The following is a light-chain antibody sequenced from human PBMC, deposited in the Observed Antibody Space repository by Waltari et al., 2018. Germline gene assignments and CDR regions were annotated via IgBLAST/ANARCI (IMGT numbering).Light chain of an antibody. Sequence: DIQMTQSPSSLSASVGDRVTIICRASQTITFYLNWYQQKPGKAPKLLIYAASSLQSGVPSRFSGSGSETDFTLTISSLQPEDFATYYCQQSYSTPYTFGQGTKLEIK. CDR3: QQSYSTPYT. V-gene: IGKV1-39*01. CDR1: QTITFY. J-gene: IGKJ2*01. CDR2: AAS.